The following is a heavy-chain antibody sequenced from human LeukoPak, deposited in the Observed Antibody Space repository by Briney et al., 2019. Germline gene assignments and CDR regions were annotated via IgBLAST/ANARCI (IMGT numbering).Heavy chain of an antibody. CDR2: IRYDGSNK. CDR3: AKDHSSSCDFDY. D-gene: IGHD6-6*01. Sequence: GGSLRLSCAASGFTFSSYGMHWVRQAPGKGLEWVAFIRYDGSNKHYADSVKGRFTISRDNSKHTLYLQMNSLRAEDTAVYYCAKDHSSSCDFDYWGQGTLVTVSS. J-gene: IGHJ4*02. CDR1: GFTFSSYG. V-gene: IGHV3-30*02.